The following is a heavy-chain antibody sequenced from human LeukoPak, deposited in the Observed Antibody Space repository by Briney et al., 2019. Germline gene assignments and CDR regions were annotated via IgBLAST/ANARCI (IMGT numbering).Heavy chain of an antibody. D-gene: IGHD1-14*01. CDR2: INSDGSEG. V-gene: IGHV3-7*01. Sequence: GGSLRLSCAVSGFTFSGFWMSWSRQAPGKGLEWVASINSDGSEGYYADVVKGRFTISRDNSKHTLYLQMNSLRAEDTAVYYCAKDGSEVKPLDYWGQGTLVTVSS. J-gene: IGHJ4*02. CDR1: GFTFSGFW. CDR3: AKDGSEVKPLDY.